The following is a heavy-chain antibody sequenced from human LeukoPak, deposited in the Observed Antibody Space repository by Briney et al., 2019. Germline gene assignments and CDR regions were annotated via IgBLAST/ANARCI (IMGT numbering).Heavy chain of an antibody. CDR3: ARDIGPHAFDI. D-gene: IGHD1-26*01. Sequence: GGSLRLSCAASEFTFDDYGMGWVRQAPGKGLEWVSGINWNGGSTGYADSVKGRFTISRDKAKNSLYMQMNSLRAEDTALYYCARDIGPHAFDIWGKGTMVTVSS. CDR1: EFTFDDYG. CDR2: INWNGGST. V-gene: IGHV3-20*04. J-gene: IGHJ3*02.